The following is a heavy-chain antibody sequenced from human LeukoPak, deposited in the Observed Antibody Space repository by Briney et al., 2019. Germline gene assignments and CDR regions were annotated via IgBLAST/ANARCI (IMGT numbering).Heavy chain of an antibody. CDR3: ASGYSSGWYVSSY. CDR1: GGTFSSYA. Sequence: SVKVSCKASGGTFSSYAISWVRQAPGQGLEWMGGIIPIFGTANYAQKFQGRVTITTDESTSTAYMELSSLRSEDTAVYYCASGYSSGWYVSSYWGQGTLVTDSS. V-gene: IGHV1-69*05. J-gene: IGHJ4*02. D-gene: IGHD6-19*01. CDR2: IIPIFGTA.